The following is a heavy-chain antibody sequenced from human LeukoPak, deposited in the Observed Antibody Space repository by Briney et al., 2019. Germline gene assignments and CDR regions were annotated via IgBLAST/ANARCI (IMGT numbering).Heavy chain of an antibody. CDR1: GYTFTGYY. V-gene: IGHV1-2*02. CDR3: ARDSIVVVPAAIYYYYGMDV. D-gene: IGHD2-2*01. CDR2: INPNSGGT. Sequence: ASVKVSCKASGYTFTGYYMHWVRQAPGQGLEWVGWINPNSGGTNYAQKFQGRVTMTRDTSISTAYMELGRLRSDDTAVYYCARDSIVVVPAAIYYYYGMDVWGQGTTVTVSS. J-gene: IGHJ6*02.